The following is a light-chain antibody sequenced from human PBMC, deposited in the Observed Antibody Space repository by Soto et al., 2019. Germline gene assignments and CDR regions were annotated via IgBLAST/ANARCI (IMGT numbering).Light chain of an antibody. CDR1: SSDVGGYDY. J-gene: IGLJ1*01. V-gene: IGLV2-14*01. CDR3: SSYIDTSKLV. CDR2: EVN. Sequence: QSALTQPASVSASPGQSITISCSGSSSDVGGYDYVSWYQQHPGKAPKLVIYEVNNRPSGVSDRFSGSKSGNTASLTISGVQADDEADYYCSSYIDTSKLVFGPGTKLTVL.